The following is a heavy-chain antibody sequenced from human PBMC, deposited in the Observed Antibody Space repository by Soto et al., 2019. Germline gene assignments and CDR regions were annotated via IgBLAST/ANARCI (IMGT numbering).Heavy chain of an antibody. J-gene: IGHJ6*03. CDR3: ARDGVAVAGLRYYYYYMDV. CDR2: ISYDGSNK. V-gene: IGHV3-30*04. Sequence: GGSLRLSCAASGFTFSSYAMHWVRQAPGKGLEWVAVISYDGSNKYYADSVKGRFTISRDNSKNTLYLQMNSLRAEDTAVYYCARDGVAVAGLRYYYYYMDVWGKGTTVTVSS. CDR1: GFTFSSYA. D-gene: IGHD6-19*01.